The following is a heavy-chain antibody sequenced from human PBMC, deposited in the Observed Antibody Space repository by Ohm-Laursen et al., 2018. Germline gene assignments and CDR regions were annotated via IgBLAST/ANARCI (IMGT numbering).Heavy chain of an antibody. Sequence: SETLSLTCTVSGGSISSYYWGWIRQPPGKGLEWIGSISHSGFTSYNPSLKSRVTISVDTSKNQFSLKLSSVTAADTALYYCARIESDSGGYWYFGMDVWGQGTLVTVSS. CDR3: ARIESDSGGYWYFGMDV. J-gene: IGHJ6*02. V-gene: IGHV4-39*07. D-gene: IGHD3-22*01. CDR1: GGSISSYY. CDR2: ISHSGFT.